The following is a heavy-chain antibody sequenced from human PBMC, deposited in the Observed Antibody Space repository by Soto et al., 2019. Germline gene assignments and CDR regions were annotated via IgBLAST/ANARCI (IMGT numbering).Heavy chain of an antibody. CDR3: ARPPTGDAFDI. Sequence: GGSLRLSCAASGFTCSSYWMSWVRQAPGKGLEWVANMKQDGSEKYYVDSVKGRFTISRDNAKNSLYLQMNSLRAEDTAVYYCARPPTGDAFDIWGQGTMVTISS. CDR1: GFTCSSYW. J-gene: IGHJ3*02. V-gene: IGHV3-7*01. CDR2: MKQDGSEK.